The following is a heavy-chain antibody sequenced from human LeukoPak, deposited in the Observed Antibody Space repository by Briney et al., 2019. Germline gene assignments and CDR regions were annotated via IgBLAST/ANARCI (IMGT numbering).Heavy chain of an antibody. CDR3: TRLRGGSPRSFDP. CDR2: INSDGSNT. J-gene: IGHJ5*02. CDR1: GFTFSSYA. D-gene: IGHD3-16*01. Sequence: TGGSLRLSCAASGFTFSSYAMSWVRQAPGKGLVWVAHINSDGSNTNYADSVKGRFTISRDNAENKVYLQMNSLGAEDTAVYYCTRLRGGSPRSFDPWGQGTLVTVSS. V-gene: IGHV3-74*01.